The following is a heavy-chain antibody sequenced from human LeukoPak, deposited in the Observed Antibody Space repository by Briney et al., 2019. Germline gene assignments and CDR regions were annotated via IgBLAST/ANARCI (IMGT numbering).Heavy chain of an antibody. V-gene: IGHV1-69*04. CDR1: GGTFSSYA. J-gene: IGHJ4*02. CDR2: IIPILGIA. Sequence: SVKVSCKASGGTFSSYAISWVRQAPGQGLEWMGRIIPILGIANYAQKFQGRVTITADKSTSTAYMELSSLRSGDTAVYYCARDIRGRRLNYFDYWGQGTLVTVSS. CDR3: ARDIRGRRLNYFDY. D-gene: IGHD3-3*01.